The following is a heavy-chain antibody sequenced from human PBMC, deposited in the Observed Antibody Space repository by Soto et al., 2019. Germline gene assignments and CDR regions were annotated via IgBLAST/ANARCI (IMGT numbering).Heavy chain of an antibody. CDR3: ARLGFWSGYYELPYYYYGMDV. Sequence: GESLKISCKGSGYSFTSYWIGWVRQMPGKGLEWMGIIYPGDSDTRYSPSFQGQVTISADKSISTAYLQWSSLKASDTAMYYCARLGFWSGYYELPYYYYGMDVWGQGTTVTVSS. J-gene: IGHJ6*02. D-gene: IGHD3-3*01. CDR2: IYPGDSDT. CDR1: GYSFTSYW. V-gene: IGHV5-51*01.